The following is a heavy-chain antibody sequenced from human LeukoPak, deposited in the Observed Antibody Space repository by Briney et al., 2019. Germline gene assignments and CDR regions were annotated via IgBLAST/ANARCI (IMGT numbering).Heavy chain of an antibody. CDR2: IYYSGST. CDR1: GGSISSSSYY. D-gene: IGHD5-18*01. V-gene: IGHV4-39*07. J-gene: IGHJ4*02. Sequence: PSEPLSLTCTVSGGSISSSSYYWGWIRQPPGKGLEWIGSIYYSGSTYYDPSLKSRVTISVDTSKNQFSLKLSSVTAADTAVYYCARSEDTANDYWGQGTLVTVSS. CDR3: ARSEDTANDY.